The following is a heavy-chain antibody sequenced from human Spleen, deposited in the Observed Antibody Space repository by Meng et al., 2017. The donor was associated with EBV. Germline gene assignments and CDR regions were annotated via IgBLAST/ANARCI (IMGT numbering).Heavy chain of an antibody. Sequence: QGQLQESGPGLVKPSENLSLTCTVSGGSISSDYWSWIRQSPGKGLEWIGDMYHTGSTNYNPSLKSRVTISVDTSKSQFSLKLSSVTAADTAVYYCARARTYGKGYANFDSWGQGTLVTVSS. J-gene: IGHJ4*02. D-gene: IGHD2-8*01. CDR1: GGSISSDY. V-gene: IGHV4-59*13. CDR3: ARARTYGKGYANFDS. CDR2: MYHTGST.